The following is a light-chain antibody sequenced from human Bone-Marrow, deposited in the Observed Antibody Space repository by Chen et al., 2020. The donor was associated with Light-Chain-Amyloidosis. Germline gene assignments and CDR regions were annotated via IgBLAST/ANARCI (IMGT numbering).Light chain of an antibody. CDR1: ISDVGGDNH. Sequence: QSALTQPASVSGSPGQSITISCTGTISDVGGDNHVSWYQQHPDKAPKLMIYEVTNRPSWVPDRFSGSKSDNTASLTISVLQTEDEADYFCSSYTITNTLVFGSGTRVTVL. J-gene: IGLJ1*01. CDR2: EVT. CDR3: SSYTITNTLV. V-gene: IGLV2-14*01.